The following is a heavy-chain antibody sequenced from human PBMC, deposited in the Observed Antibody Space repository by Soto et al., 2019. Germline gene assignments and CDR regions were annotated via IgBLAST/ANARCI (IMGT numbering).Heavy chain of an antibody. CDR2: ISGSGGST. Sequence: EVQLLESGGGLVQPGGSLRLSCAASGFTFSSYAMSWVRQAPGKGLEWVSVISGSGGSTYYAESVKGRFTISRDNSKNTLHLQMTSLRAEDTAVYYCAKRTSGWYFDYWGQGTLVTVSS. J-gene: IGHJ4*02. V-gene: IGHV3-23*01. CDR3: AKRTSGWYFDY. D-gene: IGHD6-19*01. CDR1: GFTFSSYA.